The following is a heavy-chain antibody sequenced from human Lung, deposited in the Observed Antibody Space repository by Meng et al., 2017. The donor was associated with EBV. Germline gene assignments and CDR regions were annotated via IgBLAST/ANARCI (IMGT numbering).Heavy chain of an antibody. D-gene: IGHD6-25*01. CDR3: ARDSEAADY. J-gene: IGHJ4*02. V-gene: IGHV7-4-1*02. CDR1: GYTLTTYG. CDR2: INTNTGKP. Sequence: QAQVGELGDEWKEPAASVRKSCKAFGYTLTTYGMNWVRQAPGQGLEWMGWINTNTGKPTYAQGLTGRFVFSLDTSVSTAYLQSSSLKAEDTAVYYCARDSEAADYWGQGTLVTVSS.